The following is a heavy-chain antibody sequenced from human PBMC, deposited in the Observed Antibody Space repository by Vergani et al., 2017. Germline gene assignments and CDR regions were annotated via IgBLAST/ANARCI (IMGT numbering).Heavy chain of an antibody. CDR3: AREGFAASYDYNWNDPWFDY. CDR1: GGSISSGYY. V-gene: IGHV4-38-2*02. CDR2: IYHSGST. J-gene: IGHJ4*02. Sequence: QLQLQESGPGLVKPSETLSLTCTVSGGSISSGYYWGWIRQPPGKGLEWIGSIYHSGSTYYNPSLKSRVTISVDTSKNQFSLKLSSVTAADTAVYYCAREGFAASYDYNWNDPWFDYWGQGTLVTVSS. D-gene: IGHD1-20*01.